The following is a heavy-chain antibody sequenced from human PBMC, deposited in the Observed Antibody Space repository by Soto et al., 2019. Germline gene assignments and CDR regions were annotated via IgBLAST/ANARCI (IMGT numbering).Heavy chain of an antibody. V-gene: IGHV1-18*01. CDR3: ARDRGAYGMDV. CDR2: ISAYNGNT. CDR1: GYTFTSYG. J-gene: IGHJ6*02. Sequence: QVQLVQSGAEVKKPGASVKVSCKASGYTFTSYGISWVRQAPGQGLEWMGWISAYNGNTTYAQKLQGRVIITTDTSTGTAYMELRTLRSDDTAVYYWARDRGAYGMDVWGQGTTVTVSS.